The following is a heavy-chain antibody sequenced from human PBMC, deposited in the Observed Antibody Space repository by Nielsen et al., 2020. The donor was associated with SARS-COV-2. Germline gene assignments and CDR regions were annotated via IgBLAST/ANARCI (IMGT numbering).Heavy chain of an antibody. Sequence: GGSLRLSCEASGFTFSSYWMSWVRQAPGKGLEWVANIKQDGSEKYSVDSVKGRFSISRDNSNNRLFLQMNSLRVEDTAVYHCATGGMDWGQGTPVTVSS. CDR2: IKQDGSEK. CDR1: GFTFSSYW. V-gene: IGHV3-7*05. J-gene: IGHJ4*02. D-gene: IGHD3-16*01. CDR3: ATGGMD.